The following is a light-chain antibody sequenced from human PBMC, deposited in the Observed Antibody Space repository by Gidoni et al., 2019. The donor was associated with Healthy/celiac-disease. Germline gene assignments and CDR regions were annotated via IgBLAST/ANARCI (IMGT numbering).Light chain of an antibody. CDR1: NIGSKS. CDR3: QVWDSSSDHVV. J-gene: IGLJ2*01. V-gene: IGLV3-21*04. CDR2: YDS. Sequence: SYVLTQPPSVSVAPGKTARITCGGNNIGSKSVHWYQQKPGQAHVLVIYYDSDRPSGIPERFSGSNSGNTATRTISRVEAGDEADYYCQVWDSSSDHVVFGGGTKLTVL.